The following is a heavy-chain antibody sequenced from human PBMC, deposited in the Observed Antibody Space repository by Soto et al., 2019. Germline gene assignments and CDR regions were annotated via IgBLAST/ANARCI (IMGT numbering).Heavy chain of an antibody. CDR3: AKPLLDSSGPYYYGMDG. CDR1: GFTFSSYS. CDR2: ISSSSSTI. V-gene: IGHV3-48*01. J-gene: IGHJ6*02. Sequence: GGSLRLSCAASGFTFSSYSMNWVRQAPGKGLEWVSYISSSSSTIYYADSVKGRFTISRDNAKNSLYLQMNSLRAEDTAVYYCAKPLLDSSGPYYYGMDGWGQGTTVTVSS. D-gene: IGHD6-25*01.